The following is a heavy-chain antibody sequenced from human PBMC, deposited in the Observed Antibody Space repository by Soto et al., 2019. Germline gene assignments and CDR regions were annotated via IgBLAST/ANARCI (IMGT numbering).Heavy chain of an antibody. J-gene: IGHJ4*02. Sequence: PSETLSLTCAVSGGSISSGGYSCNWIRQPPGKGLEWIGYIYHSGSTYYSPSLKSRVTISVDRSKNQFSLKLSSVTAADTAVYYCARGVTTVTTFDYWGQGTLVTVSA. D-gene: IGHD4-17*01. CDR1: GGSISSGGYS. CDR2: IYHSGST. V-gene: IGHV4-30-2*01. CDR3: ARGVTTVTTFDY.